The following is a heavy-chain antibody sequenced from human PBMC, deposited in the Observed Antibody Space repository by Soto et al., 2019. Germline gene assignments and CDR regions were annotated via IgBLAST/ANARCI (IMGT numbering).Heavy chain of an antibody. CDR2: IIPIFGTA. CDR3: ARDIGREILWFGELSGLDYYGMDV. Sequence: ASVKVSCKASGGTFSSYAISWVRQAPGQGLEWMGGIIPIFGTANYAQKFQGRVTITADESTSTAYMELSSLRSEDTAVYYCARDIGREILWFGELSGLDYYGMDVWGQGTTVTVSS. J-gene: IGHJ6*02. CDR1: GGTFSSYA. V-gene: IGHV1-69*13. D-gene: IGHD3-10*01.